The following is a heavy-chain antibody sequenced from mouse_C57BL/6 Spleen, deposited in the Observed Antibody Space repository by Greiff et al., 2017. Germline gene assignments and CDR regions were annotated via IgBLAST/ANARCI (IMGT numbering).Heavy chain of an antibody. CDR2: IWRGGST. J-gene: IGHJ4*01. CDR1: GFSLTSYG. V-gene: IGHV2-5*01. CDR3: AKNRGDSNYVDYAMDY. D-gene: IGHD2-5*01. Sequence: VQLQQSGPGLVQPSQSLSITCTVSGFSLTSYGVHWVRQSPGKGLEWLGVIWRGGSTDYNAAFMSRLSITKDNSKSQVFFKMNSLQADDTAIYYCAKNRGDSNYVDYAMDYWGQGTSVTVAS.